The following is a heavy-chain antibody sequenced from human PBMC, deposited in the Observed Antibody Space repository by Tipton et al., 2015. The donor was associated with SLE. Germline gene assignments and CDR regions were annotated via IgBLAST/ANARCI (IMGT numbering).Heavy chain of an antibody. V-gene: IGHV4-39*07. D-gene: IGHD6-13*01. CDR3: ARRRGSSWYEDYFDY. CDR2: IYYTGTTT. CDR1: GGSVSSSLIY. J-gene: IGHJ4*02. Sequence: TLSLTCTVSGGSVSSSLIYWAWIRQPPGKGLEWIGSIYYTGTTTYYNSFLKSRVTMSVDTSKNQFSLRLTSVIAADTAVYYCARRRGSSWYEDYFDYWGQGTLVTVSS.